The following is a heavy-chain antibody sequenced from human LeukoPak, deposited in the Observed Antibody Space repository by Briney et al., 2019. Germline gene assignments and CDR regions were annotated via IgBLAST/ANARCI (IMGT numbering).Heavy chain of an antibody. Sequence: PSETLSLTCTVSGGSISSSSYYWGWIRQPPGKGLEWIGSIYYSGSTYYNPSLKSRVTISVDTSKNQFSLKLSSVTAADTAVYYCARGQKKVTDYWGQGTLVTVSS. CDR3: ARGQKKVTDY. V-gene: IGHV4-39*07. CDR2: IYYSGST. J-gene: IGHJ4*02. CDR1: GGSISSSSYY. D-gene: IGHD4-23*01.